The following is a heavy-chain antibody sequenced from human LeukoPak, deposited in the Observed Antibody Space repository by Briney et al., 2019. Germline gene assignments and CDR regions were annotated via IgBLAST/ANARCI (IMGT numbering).Heavy chain of an antibody. J-gene: IGHJ4*02. CDR1: RFTFNTYA. CDR2: ISGNGDIT. V-gene: IGHV3-23*01. CDR3: ARVKRDCSGGTCYSYDY. D-gene: IGHD2-15*01. Sequence: GGSLRLSCAASRFTFNTYAVNWVRQAPGKGLEWVSAISGNGDITYYADSVRGRFTISRDNSKNTLYLQMNSLRAEDTAVYYCARVKRDCSGGTCYSYDYWGQGTLVTVSS.